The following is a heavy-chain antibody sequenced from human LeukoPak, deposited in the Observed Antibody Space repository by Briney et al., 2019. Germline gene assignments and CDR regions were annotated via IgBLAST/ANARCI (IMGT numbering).Heavy chain of an antibody. CDR3: AKGTISSGWYMSVDY. V-gene: IGHV3-23*01. J-gene: IGHJ4*02. CDR2: ISGSGGST. Sequence: PGGSLRLSCAASGFTFDDYAMSWVRQAPGKGLEWVSAISGSGGSTYYADSVKGRFTISRDNSKNTLYLQMNSLRAEDTAVYYCAKGTISSGWYMSVDYWGQGTLVTVSS. CDR1: GFTFDDYA. D-gene: IGHD6-19*01.